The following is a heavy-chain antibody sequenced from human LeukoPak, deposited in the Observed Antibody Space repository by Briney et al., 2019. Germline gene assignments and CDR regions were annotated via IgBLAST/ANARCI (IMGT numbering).Heavy chain of an antibody. CDR3: ARTRYSSGWYFDY. CDR1: GFTFSSYS. CDR2: ISSSSSYI. V-gene: IGHV3-21*01. D-gene: IGHD6-19*01. J-gene: IGHJ4*02. Sequence: GGSLRLSCAASGFTFSSYSMNWVRQAPGKGLEWVSSISSSSSYIYYADSVKGRFTISRDNAKNSLYLQMNSLRVEDTAVYYCARTRYSSGWYFDYWGQGTLVTVSS.